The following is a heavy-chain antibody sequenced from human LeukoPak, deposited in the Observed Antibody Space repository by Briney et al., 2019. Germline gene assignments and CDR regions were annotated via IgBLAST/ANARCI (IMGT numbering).Heavy chain of an antibody. CDR2: INAGNGNT. V-gene: IGHV1-3*01. Sequence: ASVKVSCKASGYTFTSYAMHWVRQAPGQRLEWMGWINAGNGNTKYSQKFQGRVTITRDTSASTAYMELSSLRSEDTAVYYRARDYRRRGYSYGYPDYWGQGTLVTVSS. J-gene: IGHJ4*02. CDR3: ARDYRRRGYSYGYPDY. D-gene: IGHD5-18*01. CDR1: GYTFTSYA.